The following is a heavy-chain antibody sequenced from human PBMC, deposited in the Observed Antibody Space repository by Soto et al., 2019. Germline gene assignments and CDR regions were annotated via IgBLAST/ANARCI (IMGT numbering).Heavy chain of an antibody. J-gene: IGHJ4*02. CDR1: EFSLSTDGVG. V-gene: IGHV2-5*02. CDR3: AHSLRRASCGGGNCYFFDF. D-gene: IGHD2-21*01. CDR2: IFWDGDR. Sequence: SGPTLVNPTQTLTLTCSFSEFSLSTDGVGIGWIRQPPGKGLEWLALIFWDGDRRHNPSLKSRLTITTDTSKTQVVLTMTNMDPVDTATYYCAHSLRRASCGGGNCYFFDFWGQGTPVTVSS.